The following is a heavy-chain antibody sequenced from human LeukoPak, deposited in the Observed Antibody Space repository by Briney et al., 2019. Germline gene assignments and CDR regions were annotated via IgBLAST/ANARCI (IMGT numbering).Heavy chain of an antibody. Sequence: KPSETLSLTCTVPGDSINSHNDYWGWIRQPPGKGLEWIGSVYYDVTSYSNPSLQSPAAVFVDTSRDQVSRDLSFVNAADTALYYCVRHVSTNTGYFDSCGQGTLVSVSS. D-gene: IGHD5-24*01. J-gene: IGHJ4*02. CDR1: GDSINSHNDY. V-gene: IGHV4-39*01. CDR2: VYYDVTS. CDR3: VRHVSTNTGYFDS.